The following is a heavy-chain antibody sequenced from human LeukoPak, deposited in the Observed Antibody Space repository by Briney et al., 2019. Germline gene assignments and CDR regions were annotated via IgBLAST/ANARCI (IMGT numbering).Heavy chain of an antibody. CDR3: ARWVRTVPSNWFDP. CDR1: GGTFISYA. Sequence: SVKVSCKASGGTFISYAISWVRQAPGQGLEWMGGIIPIFGTANYAQKFQGRVTITTDESTSTAYMELSSLRSEDTAVYYCARWVRTVPSNWFDPWGQGTLVTVSS. D-gene: IGHD2-21*01. J-gene: IGHJ5*02. V-gene: IGHV1-69*05. CDR2: IIPIFGTA.